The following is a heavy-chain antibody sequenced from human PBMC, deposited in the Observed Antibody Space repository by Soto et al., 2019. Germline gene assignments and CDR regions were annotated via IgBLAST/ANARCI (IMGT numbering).Heavy chain of an antibody. D-gene: IGHD4-17*01. Sequence: SGGSLRLSCAASGFTFGSYSMNWVRQAPGKGLEWVSSISSSSSYIYYADSVKGRFTISRDNAKNSLYLQMNSLRAEDTAVYYFARDYAAPPESWFDPWGQGTLVDVSS. J-gene: IGHJ5*02. CDR1: GFTFGSYS. V-gene: IGHV3-21*01. CDR2: ISSSSSYI. CDR3: ARDYAAPPESWFDP.